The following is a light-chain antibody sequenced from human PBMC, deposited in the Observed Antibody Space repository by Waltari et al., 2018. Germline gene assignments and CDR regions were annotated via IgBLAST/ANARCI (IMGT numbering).Light chain of an antibody. CDR3: QQYTNWPLT. CDR1: QSIRST. Sequence: EIVLTQSPATLSVSPGERATLSCWASQSIRSTLAWYQQKPGQAPRLLIYGASTRATGIPVRFSGSGSGTYFTLTISSLQSEDFAVYYCQQYTNWPLTFGGGTKVEI. J-gene: IGKJ4*01. V-gene: IGKV3D-15*01. CDR2: GAS.